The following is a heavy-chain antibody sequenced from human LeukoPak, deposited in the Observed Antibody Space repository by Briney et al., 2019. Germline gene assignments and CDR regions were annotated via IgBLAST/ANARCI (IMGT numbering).Heavy chain of an antibody. CDR1: GFTFSSYW. D-gene: IGHD5-24*01. Sequence: GGSLRLSCAASGFTFSSYWMSWVRQAPGKGLEWVANIKQDGSEKYYVDSVKGRFTISRDNAKNSLYLQMNSLRAEDTAVYYCARARDGYNWGAFDVWGQGTMVTVSS. V-gene: IGHV3-7*01. J-gene: IGHJ3*01. CDR3: ARARDGYNWGAFDV. CDR2: IKQDGSEK.